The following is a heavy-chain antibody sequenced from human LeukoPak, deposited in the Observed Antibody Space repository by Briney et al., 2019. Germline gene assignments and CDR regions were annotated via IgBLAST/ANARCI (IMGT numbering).Heavy chain of an antibody. CDR2: IKQDGSEK. D-gene: IGHD3-22*01. CDR3: ARGRWNYYDSSGYYSPYYFDY. J-gene: IGHJ4*02. V-gene: IGHV3-7*01. CDR1: GFTFSSYW. Sequence: GGSLRLSCAASGFTFSSYWMSWVRQAPGKGLEWVANIKQDGSEKYYVDSVKGRFTISRDNAKNSLYLQMNSLRAEDTAVYYCARGRWNYYDSSGYYSPYYFDYWGQGTLVTVSS.